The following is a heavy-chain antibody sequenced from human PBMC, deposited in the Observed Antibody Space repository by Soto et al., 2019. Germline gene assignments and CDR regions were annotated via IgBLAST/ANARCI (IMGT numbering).Heavy chain of an antibody. J-gene: IGHJ6*02. Sequence: QVQLVQSGAEVKKPGSSVKASCKASGGTFSSYAISWVRQAPGQGLEWMGGIIPIFGTANYAQKFQGRVTITADESTSTAYMELSSLRSEDTAVYYCARGMVTGPYYYYYGMDVWGQGTTVTVSS. V-gene: IGHV1-69*01. CDR3: ARGMVTGPYYYYYGMDV. CDR2: IIPIFGTA. CDR1: GGTFSSYA. D-gene: IGHD5-18*01.